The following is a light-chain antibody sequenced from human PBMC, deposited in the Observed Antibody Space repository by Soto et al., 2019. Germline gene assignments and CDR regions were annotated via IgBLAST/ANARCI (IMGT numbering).Light chain of an antibody. CDR2: DAS. CDR3: QQYDKRPPLFT. CDR1: QDISNY. J-gene: IGKJ3*01. V-gene: IGKV1-33*01. Sequence: DIQMTQSPSSLSASVGDRVTITCQASQDISNYLNWYQQKPGKAPKLLIYDASNLETGVPSRFSGSGSGTDFTFTISSLQPEDIATYYCQQYDKRPPLFTFGPGTKVDIK.